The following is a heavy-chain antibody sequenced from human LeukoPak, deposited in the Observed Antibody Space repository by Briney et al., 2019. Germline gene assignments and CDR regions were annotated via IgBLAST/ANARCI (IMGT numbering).Heavy chain of an antibody. D-gene: IGHD2-21*02. Sequence: QAGGSLRLSCAASGFTLSSHWMTWVRQAPGKGLEWVSGISGSGGSTYYADSVKGRFTISRDNSKNTLYLQMNSLRAEDTAVYYCAKENCGGDCYLRFWLENWFDPWGQGTLVTVSS. CDR2: ISGSGGST. J-gene: IGHJ5*02. V-gene: IGHV3-23*01. CDR1: GFTLSSHW. CDR3: AKENCGGDCYLRFWLENWFDP.